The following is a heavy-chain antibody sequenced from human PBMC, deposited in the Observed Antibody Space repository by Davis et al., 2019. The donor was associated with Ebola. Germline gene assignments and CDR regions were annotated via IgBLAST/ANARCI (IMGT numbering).Heavy chain of an antibody. CDR1: GFIFTGYW. J-gene: IGHJ3*02. CDR2: INSDESIT. CDR3: AWSRDQNHPDAFDI. Sequence: PGGSLRLSCAASGFIFTGYWMHWVRQAPGKGLVWVSRINSDESITTYADSVKGRFTISRDNAKNTLYLQMNSLRAEDTAVYYCAWSRDQNHPDAFDIWSQGTMVTVSS. V-gene: IGHV3-74*03. D-gene: IGHD1-14*01.